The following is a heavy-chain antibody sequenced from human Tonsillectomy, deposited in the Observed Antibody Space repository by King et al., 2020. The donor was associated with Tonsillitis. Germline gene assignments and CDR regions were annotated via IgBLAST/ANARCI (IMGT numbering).Heavy chain of an antibody. Sequence: QLVQSGAEVKKPGESLKISCKGSGYDFSTYYIGWVRQKPGKGLEWMGIIYPGDSDTRYSPSFQGQVTFSADKSINPAYLQWRGLKASDTAMYYCARRPFCTTTTCFNNFDYWGQGTLVTVSS. CDR2: IYPGDSDT. V-gene: IGHV5-51*01. J-gene: IGHJ4*02. CDR1: GYDFSTYY. D-gene: IGHD2-2*01. CDR3: ARRPFCTTTTCFNNFDY.